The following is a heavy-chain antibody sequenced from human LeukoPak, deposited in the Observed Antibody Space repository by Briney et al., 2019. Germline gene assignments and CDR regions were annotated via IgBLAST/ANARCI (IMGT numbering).Heavy chain of an antibody. J-gene: IGHJ3*02. CDR1: GGTFSSNA. CDR2: PLPIFGIA. Sequence: SVTVSCNASGGTFSSNAISWVRHTPGQGLEWMRQPLPIFGIANYAQKFQGTVTNAADQSTSTAYMELSSLRTEDTGVCYCAREIPRRDGLRAFDIWGQGTMVTVSS. D-gene: IGHD5-24*01. CDR3: AREIPRRDGLRAFDI. V-gene: IGHV1-69*10.